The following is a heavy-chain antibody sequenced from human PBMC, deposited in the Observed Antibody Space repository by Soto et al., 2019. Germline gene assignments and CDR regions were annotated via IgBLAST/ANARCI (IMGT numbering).Heavy chain of an antibody. CDR3: ARDLWGYCGTDCYPLDV. Sequence: LSLTCTVSGGSISGYYWSWIRQPPGKGLEWIGYMYNTGSTVYNPSFKSRVTISVDTSKNQFSLKLNSVTAADTAVYYCARDLWGYCGTDCYPLDVWAQRTTVTVSS. CDR1: GGSISGYY. D-gene: IGHD2-21*02. CDR2: MYNTGST. V-gene: IGHV4-59*01. J-gene: IGHJ6*02.